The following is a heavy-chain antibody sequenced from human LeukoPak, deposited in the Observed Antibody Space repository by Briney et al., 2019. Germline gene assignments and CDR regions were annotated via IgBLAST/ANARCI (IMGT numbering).Heavy chain of an antibody. D-gene: IGHD3-3*01. V-gene: IGHV4-4*07. CDR2: IYTSGST. CDR3: AREATDLWSGYSANWFDP. CDR1: GGSISSYY. Sequence: SETLSLTCTVSGGSISSYYWSWIRQPAGKGLEWIGRIYTSGSTNYNPSLKSRVTMSVDTSKNQFSLKLSSVTAADTAVYYCAREATDLWSGYSANWFDPWGQGTLVTVSS. J-gene: IGHJ5*02.